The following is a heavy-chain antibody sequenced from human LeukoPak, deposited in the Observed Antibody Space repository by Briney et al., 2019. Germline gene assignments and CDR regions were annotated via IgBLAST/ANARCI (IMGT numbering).Heavy chain of an antibody. CDR1: GFTFSSHA. Sequence: PGGSLRLSCAASGFTFSSHAMSWVRQAPGRGLEWVSGISSSGDATYYADSVRGRFTISRDNSRNTLYLQINSLRAEDTAVYYCAKDLGYCSVASCFFDYWGQGTLVTVSS. CDR3: AKDLGYCSVASCFFDY. J-gene: IGHJ4*02. D-gene: IGHD2-15*01. CDR2: ISSSGDAT. V-gene: IGHV3-23*01.